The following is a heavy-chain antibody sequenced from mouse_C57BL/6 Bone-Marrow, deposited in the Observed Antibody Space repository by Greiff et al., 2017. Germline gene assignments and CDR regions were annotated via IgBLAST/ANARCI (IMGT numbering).Heavy chain of an antibody. D-gene: IGHD2-12*01. Sequence: SGAELVRPGASVTLSCKASGYTFTDYEMHWVKQTPVHGLEWIGAIDPETGGTAYNQKFKGKAILTADKSSSTAYMELRSLTSEDSAVYYCTRNHYSFDYWGQGTTLTVSS. CDR2: IDPETGGT. CDR3: TRNHYSFDY. CDR1: GYTFTDYE. V-gene: IGHV1-15*01. J-gene: IGHJ2*01.